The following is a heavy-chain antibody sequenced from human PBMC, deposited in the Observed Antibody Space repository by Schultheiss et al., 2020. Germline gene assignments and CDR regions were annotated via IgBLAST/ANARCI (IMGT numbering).Heavy chain of an antibody. Sequence: GSLSLTCAVYGGSFSGYYWSWIRQPPGKGLEWIGYIYYSGSTNYNPSLKSRVTISVDTSKNQFSLKLRSVTAADTAVYYCARDRGYSAYDHYFDYWGQGTLVTGSS. D-gene: IGHD5-12*01. V-gene: IGHV4-59*01. CDR3: ARDRGYSAYDHYFDY. CDR2: IYYSGST. J-gene: IGHJ4*02. CDR1: GGSFSGYY.